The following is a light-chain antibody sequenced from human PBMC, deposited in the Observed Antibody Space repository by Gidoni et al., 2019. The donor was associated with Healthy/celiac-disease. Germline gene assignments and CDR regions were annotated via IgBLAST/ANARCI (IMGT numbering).Light chain of an antibody. CDR3: QQYGSSPLFT. Sequence: IVLTQSPGTLSLSPGERATLSCRASQSVSSSYLAWYQQKPGQAPRLLIYGEASRATGIPDRFSGSGSGTDFTLTISRLEPEDFAVYYCQQYGSSPLFTFGPGTKVDIK. V-gene: IGKV3-20*01. CDR2: GEA. CDR1: QSVSSSY. J-gene: IGKJ3*01.